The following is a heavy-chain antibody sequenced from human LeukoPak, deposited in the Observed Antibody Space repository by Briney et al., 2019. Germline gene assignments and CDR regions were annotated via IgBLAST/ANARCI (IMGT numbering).Heavy chain of an antibody. V-gene: IGHV3-7*03. CDR1: GFTFSSYW. D-gene: IGHD3-16*01. CDR3: ARGGGMDV. CDR2: INHNGNVN. Sequence: GGSLRLSCAASGFTFSSYWMNRARQAPGRGLEWVASINHNGNVNYYVDSVKGRFTISRDNAKNSLYLQMSNLRAEDTAVYFCARGGGMDVWGQGATVTVSS. J-gene: IGHJ6*02.